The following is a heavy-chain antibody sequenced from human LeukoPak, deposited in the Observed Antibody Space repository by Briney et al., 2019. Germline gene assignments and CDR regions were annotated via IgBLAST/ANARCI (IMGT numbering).Heavy chain of an antibody. CDR2: INHSGST. V-gene: IGHV4-34*01. CDR3: ARAELIVVVPAASTWFDP. CDR1: GGSFSGYY. J-gene: IGHJ5*02. Sequence: SETLSLTCAVYGGSFSGYYWSWIRQPPGKGLEWIGEINHSGSTNYNPSLKSRVTISVDTSKNQFSLKLSSVTAADTVVYYCARAELIVVVPAASTWFDPWGQGTLVTVSS. D-gene: IGHD2-2*01.